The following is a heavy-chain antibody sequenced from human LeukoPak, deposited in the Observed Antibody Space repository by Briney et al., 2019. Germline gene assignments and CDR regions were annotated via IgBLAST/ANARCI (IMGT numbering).Heavy chain of an antibody. CDR2: ISYDGSNK. CDR3: AREAKPSTIFGVLIRYYYMDV. CDR1: GFTFSSYA. V-gene: IGHV3-30*04. D-gene: IGHD3-3*01. J-gene: IGHJ6*03. Sequence: PGGSLRLSCAASGFTFSSYAMHWVRQAPGKGLEWAAVISYDGSNKYYADSVKGRFTISRDNSKNTLYLQMNSLRAEDTAVYYCAREAKPSTIFGVLIRYYYMDVWGKGTTVTVSS.